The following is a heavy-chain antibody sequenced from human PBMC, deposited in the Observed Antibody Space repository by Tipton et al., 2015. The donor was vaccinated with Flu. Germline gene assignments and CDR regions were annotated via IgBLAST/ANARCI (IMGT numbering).Heavy chain of an antibody. CDR3: ARQGGGGRSSDC. CDR1: GGSISNGTYY. J-gene: IGHJ4*02. CDR2: ISASGST. D-gene: IGHD2-15*01. V-gene: IGHV4-61*02. Sequence: TLSLTCTVSGGSISNGTYYWSWIRQPAGKGLEWIGRISASGSTNYNPSLKSRVTISIDMSKNLFFLKLTSVTAADTAVYYCARQGGGGRSSDCWGQGTLVTVSS.